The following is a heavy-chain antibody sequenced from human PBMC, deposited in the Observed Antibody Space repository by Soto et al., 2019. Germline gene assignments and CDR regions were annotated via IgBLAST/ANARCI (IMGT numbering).Heavy chain of an antibody. D-gene: IGHD7-27*01. CDR2: LDQFGTQT. Sequence: HPVGSLRLSCVASRFTFSYYWMTWVRQAPGKGLEWVATLDQFGTQTFYVDSVKGRFTISRDNARNSLYLQMNSLRPEDTAFYYCARENWGSYDYWGQGSLVTVSS. J-gene: IGHJ4*02. CDR3: ARENWGSYDY. V-gene: IGHV3-7*03. CDR1: RFTFSYYW.